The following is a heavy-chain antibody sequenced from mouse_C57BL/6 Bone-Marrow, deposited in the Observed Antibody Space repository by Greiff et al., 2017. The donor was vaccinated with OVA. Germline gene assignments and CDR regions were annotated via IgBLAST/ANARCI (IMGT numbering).Heavy chain of an antibody. CDR1: GYTFPSYW. CDR2: IYPGSGST. J-gene: IGHJ3*01. V-gene: IGHV1-55*01. Sequence: QVQLKQPGAELVKPGASVKMSCKASGYTFPSYWITWVKQRPGQGLEWIGDIYPGSGSTNYNEKFKSKATLTVDTSSSTAYMQLSSLTSEDSAVYYCARDYYGYEGFAYWGQGTLVTVSA. CDR3: ARDYYGYEGFAY. D-gene: IGHD2-2*01.